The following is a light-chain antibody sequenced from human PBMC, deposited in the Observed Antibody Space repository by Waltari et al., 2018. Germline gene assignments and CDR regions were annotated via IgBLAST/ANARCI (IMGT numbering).Light chain of an antibody. CDR1: QSVLYSSNNKNC. J-gene: IGKJ4*01. CDR3: QQYYSTLSLT. V-gene: IGKV4-1*01. Sequence: DIVMTQSPDSLAVSLGERATINCKSSQSVLYSSNNKNCLAWYQQKPGQPPKLLIYWASTRESGFPARFSGSGSGTDFTLPISSLQAEDVAVYYCQQYYSTLSLTFGGGTKVEIK. CDR2: WAS.